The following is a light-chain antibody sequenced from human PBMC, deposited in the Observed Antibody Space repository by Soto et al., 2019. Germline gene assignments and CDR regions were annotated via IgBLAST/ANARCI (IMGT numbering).Light chain of an antibody. CDR2: DVS. J-gene: IGLJ3*02. CDR1: SSDVGD. V-gene: IGLV2-11*01. Sequence: QSALTQPRSVSGSPGQSVTISCTGTSSDVGDVSWYEQHPGKAPKVMIYDVSKRPSGVPDRFSGSKSGNTASLTVSGLQDEDEADYYCCSNAGNAWVFGGGTKLTVL. CDR3: CSNAGNAWV.